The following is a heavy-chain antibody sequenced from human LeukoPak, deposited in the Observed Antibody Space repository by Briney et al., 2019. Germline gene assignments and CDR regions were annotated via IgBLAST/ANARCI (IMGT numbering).Heavy chain of an antibody. D-gene: IGHD2-2*01. Sequence: GGSLRLSCAASGFTFSSYWMWWVRQASGKGLEWVANINPYGSDTYYADSVKGRFTISRDNAENSLYLQMNSLRAEDTAVYYCTRVRVVVPSAFDYCDFWGQGTLVTVSS. CDR3: TRVRVVVPSAFDYCDF. V-gene: IGHV3-7*01. CDR2: INPYGSDT. J-gene: IGHJ4*02. CDR1: GFTFSSYW.